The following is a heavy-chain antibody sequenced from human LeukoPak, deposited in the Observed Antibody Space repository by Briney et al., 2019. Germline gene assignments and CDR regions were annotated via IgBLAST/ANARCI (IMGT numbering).Heavy chain of an antibody. D-gene: IGHD6-13*01. CDR2: IYYSGST. CDR3: ARERFSSSWYSKRHGMDV. J-gene: IGHJ6*02. Sequence: SETLSLTCTVSGGSISSSSYYWGWIRQPPGKGLEWIGSIYYSGSTYYNPSLKSRVTISVDTSKNQFSLKLSSVTAADTAVYYCARERFSSSWYSKRHGMDVWGQGTTVTVSS. CDR1: GGSISSSSYY. V-gene: IGHV4-39*07.